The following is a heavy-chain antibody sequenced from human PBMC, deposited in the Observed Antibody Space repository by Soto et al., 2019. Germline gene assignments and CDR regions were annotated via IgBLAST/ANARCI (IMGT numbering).Heavy chain of an antibody. CDR1: GFTFSSYA. CDR3: AARRDYDSSGYPTL. V-gene: IGHV3-23*01. CDR2: ISGSGGST. J-gene: IGHJ4*02. D-gene: IGHD3-22*01. Sequence: GGSLRLSCAASGFTFSSYAMSWVRQAPGKGLEWVSAISGSGGSTYYADSVKGRFTISRDNSKNTLYLQMNSLRAEDTAVYYCAARRDYDSSGYPTLWGQGTLVTVSS.